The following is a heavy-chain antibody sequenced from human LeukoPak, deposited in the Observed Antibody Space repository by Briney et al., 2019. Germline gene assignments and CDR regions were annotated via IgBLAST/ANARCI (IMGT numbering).Heavy chain of an antibody. CDR3: ARDPYSGSYGGYYYYYMDV. V-gene: IGHV3-7*01. D-gene: IGHD1-26*01. J-gene: IGHJ6*03. CDR1: GFTFSDYW. CDR2: INQHGSEQ. Sequence: PGGSLRLSCAASGFTFSDYWMSWVRQAPGKGLEWVANINQHGSEQHYVDSVKGRFTISRDNAKNSLYLQMNSLRAEDTAVYYCARDPYSGSYGGYYYYYMDVWGKGTTVTISS.